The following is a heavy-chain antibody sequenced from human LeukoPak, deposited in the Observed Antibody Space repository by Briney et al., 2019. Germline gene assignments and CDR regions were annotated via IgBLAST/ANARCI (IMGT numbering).Heavy chain of an antibody. CDR2: ISYDGSNK. J-gene: IGHJ4*02. D-gene: IGHD3-22*01. Sequence: GGSLRLSCAASGFTFSSYGMHWVRQTPGKGLEWMAIISYDGSNKYYADSVKGRFTISRDNSKNTLYLQMNSLRAEDTAVYYCAKDHYYYDSSGYYCEASLLDYWGQGTLVTVSS. CDR1: GFTFSSYG. CDR3: AKDHYYYDSSGYYCEASLLDY. V-gene: IGHV3-30*18.